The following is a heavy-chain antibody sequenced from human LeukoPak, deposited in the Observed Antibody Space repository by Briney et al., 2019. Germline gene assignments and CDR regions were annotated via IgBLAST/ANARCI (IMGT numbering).Heavy chain of an antibody. CDR2: IKQDGSEK. CDR3: ARDIDDYGDFYFDY. CDR1: GFTFSSYW. Sequence: GGSLRLSCAASGFTFSSYWMSWVRQVPGKGLEWVANIKQDGSEKYYVDSVKGRFTISRDNAKNSLYLQMNSLRADDTAVYYCARDIDDYGDFYFDYWGQGTLVTVSS. V-gene: IGHV3-7*01. D-gene: IGHD4-17*01. J-gene: IGHJ4*02.